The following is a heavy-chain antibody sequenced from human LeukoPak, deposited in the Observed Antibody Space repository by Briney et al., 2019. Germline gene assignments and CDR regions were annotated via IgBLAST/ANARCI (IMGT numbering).Heavy chain of an antibody. V-gene: IGHV3-11*03. CDR2: ISSSSSYT. CDR1: GFTFSDYY. D-gene: IGHD2-21*02. J-gene: IGHJ4*02. CDR3: AKRDRPCSGDCSAPYYFDY. Sequence: GGSLRLSCAASGFTFSDYYMSWIRQAPGKGLEWVSYISSSSSYTNYADSVKGRFTISRDNAKNSLYLQMSSLRAEDTAVYYCAKRDRPCSGDCSAPYYFDYWGQGTLVTVSS.